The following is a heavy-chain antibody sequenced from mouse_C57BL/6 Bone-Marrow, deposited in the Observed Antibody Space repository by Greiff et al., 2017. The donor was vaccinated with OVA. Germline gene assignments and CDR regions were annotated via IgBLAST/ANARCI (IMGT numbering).Heavy chain of an antibody. Sequence: EVKLMESEGGLVQPGSSMKLSCTASGFTFSDYYMAWVRQVPEKGLEWVANINYDGSSTYYLDSLKSRFIISRDNAKNILYLQMSSLKSEDTATYYCARGRGQGSFDYWGQGTTLTVSS. CDR3: ARGRGQGSFDY. CDR1: GFTFSDYY. V-gene: IGHV5-16*01. D-gene: IGHD3-3*01. CDR2: INYDGSST. J-gene: IGHJ2*01.